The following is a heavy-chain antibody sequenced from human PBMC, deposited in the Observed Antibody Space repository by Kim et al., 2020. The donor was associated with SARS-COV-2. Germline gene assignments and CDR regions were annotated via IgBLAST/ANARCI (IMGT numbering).Heavy chain of an antibody. J-gene: IGHJ1*01. CDR3: ASSPRFGSWYLKSAEYFQH. Sequence: SETLSLTCTVSGGSISSSSYYWGWIRQPPGKGLEWIGSIYYSGSTYYNPSLKSRVTISVDTSKNQFSLKLSSVTAADTAVYYCASSPRFGSWYLKSAEYFQHWGQGTLVTVSS. D-gene: IGHD6-13*01. CDR2: IYYSGST. CDR1: GGSISSSSYY. V-gene: IGHV4-39*01.